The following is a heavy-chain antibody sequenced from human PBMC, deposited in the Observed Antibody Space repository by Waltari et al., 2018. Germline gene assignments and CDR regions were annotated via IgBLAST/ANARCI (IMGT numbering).Heavy chain of an antibody. CDR2: SCRSSITI. Sequence: EVQLVESGGGLVQPGGSLRLSCAASGFTFSSYSMNWVRQAPGKGLEWVSYSCRSSITIYDADSVKGRFTISRDNAKNSLYLQMNSLRAEDTAVYYCARDSKRAFDIWGQGTMVTVSS. J-gene: IGHJ3*02. V-gene: IGHV3-48*01. CDR1: GFTFSSYS. CDR3: ARDSKRAFDI.